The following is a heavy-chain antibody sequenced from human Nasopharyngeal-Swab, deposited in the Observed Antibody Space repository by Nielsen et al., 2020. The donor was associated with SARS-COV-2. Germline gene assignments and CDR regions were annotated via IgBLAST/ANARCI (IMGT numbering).Heavy chain of an antibody. Sequence: GESLKISCAASGFTFSSYAMSWVRQAPGKGLEWVSAITSNGGSTYYADSVKGRFTISRDNSKNTLYLQMNSLRAEDTAVYFCAKDRRSSSSVGWFDPWGQGTLVSVSS. J-gene: IGHJ5*02. CDR1: GFTFSSYA. CDR2: ITSNGGST. D-gene: IGHD6-6*01. V-gene: IGHV3-23*01. CDR3: AKDRRSSSSVGWFDP.